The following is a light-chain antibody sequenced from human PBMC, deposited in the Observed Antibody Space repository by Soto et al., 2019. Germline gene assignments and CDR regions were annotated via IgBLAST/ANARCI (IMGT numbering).Light chain of an antibody. Sequence: EIVLTQSPGTLSLSPGERATLSCRASQSVSSRYLAWYQQKPGQAPRLLIYGVSSRATGIPDRFSGSGSGTDFSLTISRLEPEDFAVYYCQQYGSSPLFTFGPGTKVDIK. CDR2: GVS. CDR3: QQYGSSPLFT. J-gene: IGKJ3*01. V-gene: IGKV3-20*01. CDR1: QSVSSRY.